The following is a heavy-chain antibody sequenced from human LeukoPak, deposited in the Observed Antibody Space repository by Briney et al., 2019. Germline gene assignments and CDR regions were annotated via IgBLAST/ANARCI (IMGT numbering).Heavy chain of an antibody. V-gene: IGHV4-59*01. Sequence: KPSETLSLTCTVSDGSISTYYWNWIRQPPGKGLEWIGYISYSGSTSYNPSLKSRVTVSLDTSKNHFSLKVSSVTAADTAVYYCAREPRYCSGASCYHYYGMDVWGQGTTVTVSS. CDR1: DGSISTYY. D-gene: IGHD2-15*01. CDR3: AREPRYCSGASCYHYYGMDV. J-gene: IGHJ6*02. CDR2: ISYSGST.